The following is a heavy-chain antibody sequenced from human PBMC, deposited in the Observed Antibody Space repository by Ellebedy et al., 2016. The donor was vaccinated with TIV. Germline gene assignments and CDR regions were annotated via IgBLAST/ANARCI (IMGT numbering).Heavy chain of an antibody. V-gene: IGHV4-59*12. CDR3: ASPAKTTNYYGMDV. Sequence: GSLRLSXTVSGGSISSYYWSWIRQPPGKGLEWIGYIYYSGSTNYNPSLKSRVTISVDKSKNQFSLKLSSVTAADTAVYYCASPAKTTNYYGMDVWGQGTTVTVSS. D-gene: IGHD1/OR15-1a*01. J-gene: IGHJ6*02. CDR1: GGSISSYY. CDR2: IYYSGST.